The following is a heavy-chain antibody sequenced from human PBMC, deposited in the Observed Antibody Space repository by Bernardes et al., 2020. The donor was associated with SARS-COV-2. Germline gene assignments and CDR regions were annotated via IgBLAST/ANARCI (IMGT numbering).Heavy chain of an antibody. CDR3: ARGPPYSGRYQDYFDY. CDR2: IYYSGST. Sequence: SETLSLTCTVSGGSISSGGYYWSWSRQHPGKGLEWSGYIYYSGSTYYNPSLKRRVTISVDTSKNQFSLKLSSVTAEDTAVYYCARGPPYSGRYQDYFDYWGQGTLVTVSS. CDR1: GGSISSGGYY. J-gene: IGHJ4*02. D-gene: IGHD1-26*01. V-gene: IGHV4-31*03.